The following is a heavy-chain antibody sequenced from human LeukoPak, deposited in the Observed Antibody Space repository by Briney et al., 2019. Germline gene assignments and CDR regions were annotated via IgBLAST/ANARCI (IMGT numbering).Heavy chain of an antibody. J-gene: IGHJ6*02. CDR2: IYSSGST. CDR1: GFSVSNNY. CDR3: TRAKGIAVAGQFYYGMDV. Sequence: GGSLRLSCVASGFSVSNNYMSWVRQAPGKGLEWVSVIYSSGSTYYADSVKGRFTISRDKSKNTLYLQMNSLRAEDTAVYYRTRAKGIAVAGQFYYGMDVWGQGTTVTVSS. D-gene: IGHD6-19*01. V-gene: IGHV3-66*01.